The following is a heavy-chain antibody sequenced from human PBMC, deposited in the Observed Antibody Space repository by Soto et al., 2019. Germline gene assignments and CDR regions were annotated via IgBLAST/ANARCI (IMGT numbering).Heavy chain of an antibody. CDR3: TALSTFGGVIVSSY. V-gene: IGHV4-30-2*01. CDR2: IYHSVST. CDR1: GGSISSGGYS. D-gene: IGHD3-16*02. J-gene: IGHJ4*02. Sequence: PSETLSLTCAVSGGSISSGGYSWSWIRQPPGKALEWIGYIYHSVSTYYNPSLKSRVTISVDRSKNQFSLKLSSVTAADTAVYYCTALSTFGGVIVSSYWGQGTLVTVSS.